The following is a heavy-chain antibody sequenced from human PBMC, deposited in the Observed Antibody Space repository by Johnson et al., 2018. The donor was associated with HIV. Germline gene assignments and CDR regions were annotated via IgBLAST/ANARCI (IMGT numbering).Heavy chain of an antibody. V-gene: IGHV3-30*02. CDR2: IRNDGSNK. D-gene: IGHD3-22*01. Sequence: HVQLVESGGGVVQPGGSLRLSCEASRFTFSSYGMHWVRQAPGKGLEWVAFIRNDGSNKNYGDSVKGRFTISRDNSKNTLYLQMNSLRAEDTAVYYCAKVRRAYYEDGFDIWGQGTMVTVSS. J-gene: IGHJ3*02. CDR1: RFTFSSYG. CDR3: AKVRRAYYEDGFDI.